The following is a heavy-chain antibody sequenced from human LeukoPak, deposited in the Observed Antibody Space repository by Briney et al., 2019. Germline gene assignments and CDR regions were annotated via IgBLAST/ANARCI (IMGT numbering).Heavy chain of an antibody. CDR3: ARARGNNHHAFDI. J-gene: IGHJ3*02. CDR1: GYTFTGYY. Sequence: ASVKISCKASGYTFTGYYMHWVRQAPGQGLEWMGWINPNSGGTNYAQKFQGRVTMTRDTSISTAYMELSRLRSDDTAVYYCARARGNNHHAFDIWGQGTMVTVSS. CDR2: INPNSGGT. D-gene: IGHD2/OR15-2a*01. V-gene: IGHV1-2*02.